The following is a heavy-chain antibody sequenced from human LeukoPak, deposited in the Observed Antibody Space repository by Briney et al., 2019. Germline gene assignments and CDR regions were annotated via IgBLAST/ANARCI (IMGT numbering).Heavy chain of an antibody. Sequence: PSETLSLTCAVYGGSFSGYYWSWLRQPPGKGLEWIGEINHSGSTNYNPPLKSRVTISVDTSKNQFSLKLSSVTAADTAVYYCARWVVAADYYYYMDVWGKGTTVTVSS. CDR3: ARWVVAADYYYYMDV. J-gene: IGHJ6*03. V-gene: IGHV4-34*01. CDR1: GGSFSGYY. CDR2: INHSGST. D-gene: IGHD2-15*01.